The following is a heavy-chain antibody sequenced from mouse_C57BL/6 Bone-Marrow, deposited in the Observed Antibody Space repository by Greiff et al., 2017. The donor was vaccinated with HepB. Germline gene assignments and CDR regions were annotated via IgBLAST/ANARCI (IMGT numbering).Heavy chain of an antibody. D-gene: IGHD1-1*01. CDR3: ARTPDYYGSRRAWFAY. CDR1: GYTFTSYW. J-gene: IGHJ3*01. Sequence: QVQLQQPGTKLVKPGASVKLSCKASGYTFTSYWMHWVKQRPGQGLEWIGNINPSNGGTNYNEKFKSKATLTVDKSSSTAYMQLSSLTSEDSAVYYCARTPDYYGSRRAWFAYWGQGTLVTVSA. CDR2: INPSNGGT. V-gene: IGHV1-53*01.